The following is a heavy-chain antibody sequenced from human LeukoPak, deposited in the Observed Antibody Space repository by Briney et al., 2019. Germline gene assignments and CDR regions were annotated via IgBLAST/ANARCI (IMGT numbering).Heavy chain of an antibody. CDR1: GYTFTGYY. J-gene: IGHJ4*02. CDR2: INPNSGGT. V-gene: IGHV1-2*02. CDR3: ARDPNYYDSSGPPDY. D-gene: IGHD3-22*01. Sequence: ASVKVSCKASGYTFTGYYMHWVRQAPGQGLEWMGWINPNSGGTNYAQKFQGRVTMTRDTSISTAYMELSRLRSDDTAVYYCARDPNYYDSSGPPDYWGQRTLVTVSS.